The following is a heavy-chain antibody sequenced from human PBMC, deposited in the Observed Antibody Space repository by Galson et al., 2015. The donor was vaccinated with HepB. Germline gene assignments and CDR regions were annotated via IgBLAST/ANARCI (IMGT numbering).Heavy chain of an antibody. D-gene: IGHD2-15*01. J-gene: IGHJ3*02. CDR2: IYSGGST. V-gene: IGHV3-53*01. Sequence: SLRLSCAASGFTVSSNYMSWVRQAPGKGLEWVSVIYSGGSTYYADSVKGRFTISRDNSKNSLYVQMNSLRAEDTAVYYCARDRVAGGAFDIWGQGTMVTVSS. CDR1: GFTVSSNY. CDR3: ARDRVAGGAFDI.